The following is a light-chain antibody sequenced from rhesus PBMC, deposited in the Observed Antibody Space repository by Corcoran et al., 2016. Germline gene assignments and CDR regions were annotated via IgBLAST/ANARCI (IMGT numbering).Light chain of an antibody. CDR2: GTS. CDR3: PQSSYGPLT. J-gene: IGKJ4*01. CDR1: QSVSNN. V-gene: IGKV3-42*03. Sequence: EIVMTQSPATLSLSPGERATLSCRASQSVSNNLAWYQQPAGQAPSLLIFGTSTRATGIPDRFRGIGAGTDFTLTLTSLGPEEFTVDYWPQSSYGPLTCGVGTKVEIK.